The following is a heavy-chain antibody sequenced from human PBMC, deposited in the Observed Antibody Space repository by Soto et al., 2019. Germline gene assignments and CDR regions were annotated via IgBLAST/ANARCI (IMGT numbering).Heavy chain of an antibody. V-gene: IGHV1-3*01. CDR2: INAGNGGT. J-gene: IGHJ5*01. Sequence: ASVKVYCKASGYTFTSYPMNWLRQAPGQRPEWMGWINAGNGGTKYSQKFQGRVSITRDTSASTAYMQLSRLRSEDTAVYYCATDRGGYCSGGSCSEAWFDPWGPGTLVTVSS. CDR1: GYTFTSYP. D-gene: IGHD2-15*01. CDR3: ATDRGGYCSGGSCSEAWFDP.